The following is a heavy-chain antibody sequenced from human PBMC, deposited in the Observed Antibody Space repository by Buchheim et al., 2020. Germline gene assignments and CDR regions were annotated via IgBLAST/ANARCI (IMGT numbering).Heavy chain of an antibody. D-gene: IGHD5-18*01. CDR3: ARGGYSYGTYYYYYMDV. Sequence: QVQLQQWGAGLLKPSETLSLTCAVYGGSFSGYYWSWIRQPPGKGLEWIGEINHSGSTNYNPSLKSRVTISVDTSKNQFSLKLSSVTAADTAVYYCARGGYSYGTYYYYYMDVWGKGTT. J-gene: IGHJ6*03. CDR2: INHSGST. V-gene: IGHV4-34*01. CDR1: GGSFSGYY.